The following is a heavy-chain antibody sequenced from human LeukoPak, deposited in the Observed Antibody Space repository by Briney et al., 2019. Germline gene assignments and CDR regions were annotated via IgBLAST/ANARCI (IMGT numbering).Heavy chain of an antibody. CDR2: ISGSGGGT. V-gene: IGHV3-23*01. Sequence: GGSLRLSCAASGFTFSSYAMSWVRQAPGKGLEWVSGISGSGGGTYYADSVKGRFTISRDKSKNTLYLQMNNLRAEDTAVYYCAKDSGSSGIDYWGQGTLVTVSS. CDR1: GFTFSSYA. D-gene: IGHD6-13*01. CDR3: AKDSGSSGIDY. J-gene: IGHJ4*02.